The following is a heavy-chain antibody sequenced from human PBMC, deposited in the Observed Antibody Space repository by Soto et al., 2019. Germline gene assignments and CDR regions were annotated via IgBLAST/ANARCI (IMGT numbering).Heavy chain of an antibody. CDR2: ISGTGGST. Sequence: GGSLRLSCAASGFTFSNYVLSWVRQAPGKGLEWVSAISGTGGSTYYADSVKGRFTISRDNSKNTLYVQMNSLRVEDTAVYYCAKEGNRVQLSAYWGQGTLVPGSS. CDR3: AKEGNRVQLSAY. V-gene: IGHV3-23*01. CDR1: GFTFSNYV. D-gene: IGHD6-6*01. J-gene: IGHJ4*02.